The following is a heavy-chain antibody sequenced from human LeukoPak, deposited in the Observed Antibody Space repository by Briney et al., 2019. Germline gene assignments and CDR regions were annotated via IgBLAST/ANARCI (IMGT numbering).Heavy chain of an antibody. CDR3: ARYYGSGSYYYYYMDV. J-gene: IGHJ6*03. CDR1: GGSISSHY. D-gene: IGHD3-10*01. V-gene: IGHV4-59*11. Sequence: SETPSLTCTVSGGSISSHYWSWVRQPPGKGLEWIGYIYYSGSTNYNPSLKSRVTISVDTSKNQFSLKLSSVAAADTAVYYCARYYGSGSYYYYYMDVWGKGTTVTVSS. CDR2: IYYSGST.